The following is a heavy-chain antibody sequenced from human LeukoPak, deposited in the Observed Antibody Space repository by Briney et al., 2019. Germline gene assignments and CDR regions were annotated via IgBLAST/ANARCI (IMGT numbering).Heavy chain of an antibody. CDR3: AGGLWGYGHAFDI. J-gene: IGHJ3*02. D-gene: IGHD3-16*01. V-gene: IGHV4-30-2*01. CDR1: GGSISSGGYY. CDR2: IYHSGST. Sequence: PSQTLSLTCTVSGGSISSGGYYWSWIRQPPGKGLEWIGYIYHSGSTYYNPSLKSRVTISVDRSKNQFSLKLSSVTAADTAVYYCAGGLWGYGHAFDIWGQGTMVTVSS.